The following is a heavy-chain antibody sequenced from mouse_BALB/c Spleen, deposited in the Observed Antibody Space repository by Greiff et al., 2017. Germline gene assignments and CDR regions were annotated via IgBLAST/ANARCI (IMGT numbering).Heavy chain of an antibody. Sequence: QVQLQQSGAELAKPGASVKMSCKASGYTFTSYWMHWVKQRPGQGLEWIGYINPSTGYTEYNQKFKDKATLTADKSSSTAYMQLSSLTSEDSAVYDCARLRYDGAYWGQGTLVTVSA. CDR2: INPSTGYT. CDR3: ARLRYDGAY. V-gene: IGHV1-7*01. CDR1: GYTFTSYW. D-gene: IGHD2-12*01. J-gene: IGHJ3*01.